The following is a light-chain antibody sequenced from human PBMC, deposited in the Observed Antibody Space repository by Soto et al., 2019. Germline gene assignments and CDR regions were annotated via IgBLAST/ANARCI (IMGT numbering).Light chain of an antibody. Sequence: QSVLTQPASVSGSPGQSITISCTGTSSDVGTYNYVSWYQHRPGKAPKLMIYDVSYRPSGVSNRFSGSKSANTASLTISGLQAEDEADYYCSSYTTRNTQVFGGGTQLTVL. CDR2: DVS. CDR1: SSDVGTYNY. J-gene: IGLJ3*02. CDR3: SSYTTRNTQV. V-gene: IGLV2-14*01.